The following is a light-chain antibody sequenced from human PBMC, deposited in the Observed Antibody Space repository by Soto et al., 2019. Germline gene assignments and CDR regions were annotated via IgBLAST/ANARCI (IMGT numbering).Light chain of an antibody. CDR3: QSYDTSLSGYV. CDR1: SPNIGAGYD. J-gene: IGLJ1*01. CDR2: VNT. Sequence: QSVLTQPPSVSGAPGQRVTISCTGSSPNIGAGYDVHWYQQLPGAAPKLLIYVNTNRPSGVPDRISGSKSDTSASLAITGLQAEDEADYYCQSYDTSLSGYVFGTGTKLTVL. V-gene: IGLV1-40*01.